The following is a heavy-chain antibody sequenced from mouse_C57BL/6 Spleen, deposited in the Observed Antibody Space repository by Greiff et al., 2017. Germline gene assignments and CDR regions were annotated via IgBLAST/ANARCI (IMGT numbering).Heavy chain of an antibody. V-gene: IGHV1-42*01. D-gene: IGHD1-2*01. Sequence: VQLQQSGPELVKPGASVKISCKASGYSFTGYYMNWVKQSPEKSLEWIGEINPSTGGTTYNQKFKAKATLTVDKSSSTAYMQLKSLTSDDSAVYYCARHYYGLFDYWGQGTTLTVSS. J-gene: IGHJ2*01. CDR1: GYSFTGYY. CDR2: INPSTGGT. CDR3: ARHYYGLFDY.